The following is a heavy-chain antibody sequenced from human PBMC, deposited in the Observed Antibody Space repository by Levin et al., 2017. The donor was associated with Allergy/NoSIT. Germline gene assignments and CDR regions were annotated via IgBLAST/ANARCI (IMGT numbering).Heavy chain of an antibody. CDR1: FFPFPPSF. D-gene: IGHD3-22*01. J-gene: IGHJ3*01. Sequence: SLLLSFSSSFFPFPPSFLNWVRQAPGKGLEWVSAVAQGARYSYYADSVKGRFTLSLSYSKNTVYLQLNTLTAEDTAVYYCARFKRPAGVYDSSDSFDVWGQGTTAIVSS. CDR3: ARFKRPAGVYDSSDSFDV. CDR2: VAQGARYS. V-gene: IGHV3-23*01.